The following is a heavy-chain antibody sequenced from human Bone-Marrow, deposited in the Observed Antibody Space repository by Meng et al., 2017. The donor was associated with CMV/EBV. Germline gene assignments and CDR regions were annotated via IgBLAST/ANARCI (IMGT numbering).Heavy chain of an antibody. CDR2: TYYRSKWYN. D-gene: IGHD3-3*01. CDR1: GDSVSSNSAA. CDR3: ARDRLEWLLLDYYCMDF. V-gene: IGHV6-1*01. J-gene: IGHJ6*02. Sequence: SECLSLTCVLSGDSVSSNSAAWNWIRQSPSRGLEWLGRTYYRSKWYNDYAVSVKSRITINPDTSKNQFSLQLNSVTPEDTAVYYCARDRLEWLLLDYYCMDFWGQGTTVTVSS.